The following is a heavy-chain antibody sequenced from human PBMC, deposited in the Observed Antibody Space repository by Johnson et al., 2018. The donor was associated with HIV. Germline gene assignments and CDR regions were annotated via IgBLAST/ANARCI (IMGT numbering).Heavy chain of an antibody. V-gene: IGHV3-30*18. CDR1: GFTFSSYG. CDR3: AKDGGVGDYNDAFDI. D-gene: IGHD2-21*01. CDR2: ISYDGSNK. Sequence: QVQLLESGGGVVQPGRSLRLSCAASGFTFSSYGMHWVRQAPGKGLEWVAVISYDGSNKYYADSVKGRFTISRDNSKNTLYLQMNSLRAEDTAVYYCAKDGGVGDYNDAFDIWGQGTMVTVSS. J-gene: IGHJ3*02.